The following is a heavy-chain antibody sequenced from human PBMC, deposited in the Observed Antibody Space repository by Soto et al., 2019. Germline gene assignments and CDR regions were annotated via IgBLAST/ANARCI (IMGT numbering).Heavy chain of an antibody. D-gene: IGHD6-6*01. Sequence: ASVKVSCKASGYTFTSYGISWVRQAPGQRLEWMGWINAGNGNTKYSQKFQGRVTITRDTSASTAYMELSSLRSEDTAVYYCARAPYSSSPMGYFDYWGQGTLVTVSS. CDR1: GYTFTSYG. CDR2: INAGNGNT. CDR3: ARAPYSSSPMGYFDY. V-gene: IGHV1-3*01. J-gene: IGHJ4*02.